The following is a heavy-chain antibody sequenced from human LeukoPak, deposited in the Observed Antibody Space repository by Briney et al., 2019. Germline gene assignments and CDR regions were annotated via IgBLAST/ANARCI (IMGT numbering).Heavy chain of an antibody. CDR1: GYSFTVHY. Sequence: GASVKVSCKASGYSFTVHYMHWVRQAPGQGLLWMGWINPKSGGTNYAQKFQGRVTMTRDTSISTAYMDMSSLRSDDTAVYYCARNLWFGESSDAFDMWGQGTMVTVSS. D-gene: IGHD3-10*01. J-gene: IGHJ3*02. CDR3: ARNLWFGESSDAFDM. CDR2: INPKSGGT. V-gene: IGHV1-2*02.